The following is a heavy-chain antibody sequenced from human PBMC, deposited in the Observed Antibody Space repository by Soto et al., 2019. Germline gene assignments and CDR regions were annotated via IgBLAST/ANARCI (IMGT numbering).Heavy chain of an antibody. CDR2: IIPIFGTA. CDR3: ATITIFGVVTSNYYYYYGMDV. Sequence: QVQLVQSGAEVKKPGSSVKVSCKASGGTFSSYAISWVRQAPGQGLEGMGGIIPIFGTANYAQKFQGRVTITADESTSTAYMELSSLRPEDTAVYYCATITIFGVVTSNYYYYYGMDVWGQGTTVTVSS. V-gene: IGHV1-69*01. D-gene: IGHD3-3*01. CDR1: GGTFSSYA. J-gene: IGHJ6*02.